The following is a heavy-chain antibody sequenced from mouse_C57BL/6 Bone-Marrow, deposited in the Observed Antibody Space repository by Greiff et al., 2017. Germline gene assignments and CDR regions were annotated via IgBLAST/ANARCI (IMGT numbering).Heavy chain of an antibody. Sequence: QVQLKQSGAELARPGASVKLSCKASGYTFTSYGISWVKQRTGQGLEWIGEIYPRSGNTYYNEKFKGKATLTADKSSSTAYMELRSLTSEDSAVYFCARCGSSPFAYWGQGTLVTVSA. J-gene: IGHJ3*01. CDR2: IYPRSGNT. D-gene: IGHD1-1*01. CDR1: GYTFTSYG. V-gene: IGHV1-81*01. CDR3: ARCGSSPFAY.